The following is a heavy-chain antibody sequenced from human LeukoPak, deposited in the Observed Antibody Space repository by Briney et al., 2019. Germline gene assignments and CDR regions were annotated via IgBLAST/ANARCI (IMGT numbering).Heavy chain of an antibody. V-gene: IGHV4-59*08. D-gene: IGHD2-15*01. J-gene: IGHJ3*02. Sequence: SETLSLTCTVSGGSISSSYWSWIRQPPGKGLGWIGYIYYSGSTNYNPSPKSRVTILVDTSKNQFSLKLSSVTAAATAVYYCARRFLSCSGGSCYYNAFDIWGQGTMVTVSS. CDR3: ARRFLSCSGGSCYYNAFDI. CDR2: IYYSGST. CDR1: GGSISSSY.